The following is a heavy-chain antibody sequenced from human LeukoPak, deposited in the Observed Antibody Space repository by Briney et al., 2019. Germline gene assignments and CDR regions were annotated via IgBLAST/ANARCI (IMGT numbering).Heavy chain of an antibody. Sequence: KTSETLSLTCTVSGGVISTYYWSWIRQPPGKGLEWIGYIYYTGSTNYNPSLKSRVTISVDTSKNQISLKLSSVTATDTAVYYCARHWSGYTYAGKYYFYGMDVWGQGTTVTVSS. CDR3: ARHWSGYTYAGKYYFYGMDV. CDR1: GGVISTYY. D-gene: IGHD5-18*01. CDR2: IYYTGST. V-gene: IGHV4-59*08. J-gene: IGHJ6*02.